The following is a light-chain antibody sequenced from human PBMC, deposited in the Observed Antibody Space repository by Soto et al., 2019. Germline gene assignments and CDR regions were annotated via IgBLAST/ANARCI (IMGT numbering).Light chain of an antibody. Sequence: SYELTQSPPISVAPGQTARVTCGADNIGSKSVHWYQQKPGQAPVLVIYYDKDRPSGIPDRFSGSNSGNTATLTISRVEAGDEADYYCQVWNDSGDHAIFGGGTKLTVL. CDR3: QVWNDSGDHAI. J-gene: IGLJ2*01. CDR1: NIGSKS. V-gene: IGLV3-21*04. CDR2: YDK.